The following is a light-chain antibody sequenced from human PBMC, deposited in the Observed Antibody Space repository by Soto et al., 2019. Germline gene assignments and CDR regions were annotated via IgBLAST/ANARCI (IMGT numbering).Light chain of an antibody. V-gene: IGKV2-30*01. CDR1: QSLAYSDGNTY. J-gene: IGKJ2*01. CDR2: KVS. CDR3: MQGTHLPPYT. Sequence: DVVMTQSPLSLPVTLGQPASISCRSSQSLAYSDGNTYLNWFQQRPGQSPRRLIYKVSNRDSGVPDRVSGSGSGTDFTLKISRVEAEDVGVYYCMQGTHLPPYTFGQGTKLEIK.